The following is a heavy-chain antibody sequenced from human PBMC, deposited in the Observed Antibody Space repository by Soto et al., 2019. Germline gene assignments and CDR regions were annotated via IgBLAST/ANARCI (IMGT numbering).Heavy chain of an antibody. Sequence: PGGSLRLSCAASGFTFSSYAMSWVRQAPGKGLEWVSAISGSGGSTYYADSVKGRFTISRDNSKNTLYLQMNSLRAEDTAVYYCAREKKQQLVHYYYYGMDVWGQGTTVTVSS. V-gene: IGHV3-23*01. J-gene: IGHJ6*02. D-gene: IGHD6-13*01. CDR3: AREKKQQLVHYYYYGMDV. CDR2: ISGSGGST. CDR1: GFTFSSYA.